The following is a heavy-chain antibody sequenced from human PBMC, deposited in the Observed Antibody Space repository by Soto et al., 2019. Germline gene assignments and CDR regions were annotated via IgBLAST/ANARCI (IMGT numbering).Heavy chain of an antibody. CDR3: AKEAGYCSGGSCYPPNGMDV. CDR1: GFTFSSYG. CDR2: ISYDGSNK. V-gene: IGHV3-30*18. J-gene: IGHJ6*02. D-gene: IGHD2-15*01. Sequence: GGSLRLSCAASGFTFSSYGMHWVRQAPGKGLEWVAVISYDGSNKYYADSVKGRFTISRDNSKNTLYLQMNSLRAEDTAVYYCAKEAGYCSGGSCYPPNGMDVWGQGTTVTVYS.